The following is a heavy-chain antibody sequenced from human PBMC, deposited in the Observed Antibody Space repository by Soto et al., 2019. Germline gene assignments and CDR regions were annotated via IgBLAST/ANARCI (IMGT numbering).Heavy chain of an antibody. CDR1: GGSVSSNIYY. CDR3: ARGYDYDSGGYLFDY. J-gene: IGHJ4*02. CDR2: IYYSGST. D-gene: IGHD3-22*01. V-gene: IGHV4-31*03. Sequence: PSSPLSLTFSFSGGSVSSNIYYWTWILQHPGKGPEWIGHIYYSGSTYYNPSLKSRVTISLDMSKNQFSLKLTSVSAADTAVYYCARGYDYDSGGYLFDYWGQGTLVTVSS.